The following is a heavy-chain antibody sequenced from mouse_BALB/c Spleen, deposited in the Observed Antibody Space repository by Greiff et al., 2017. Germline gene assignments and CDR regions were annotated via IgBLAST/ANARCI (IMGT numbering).Heavy chain of an antibody. V-gene: IGHV5-17*02. CDR2: ISSGSSTI. D-gene: IGHD2-14*01. CDR3: ARGYYRYDVYFDY. Sequence: EVMLVESGGDLVKPGGSLKLSCAASGFTFSSFGMHWVRQAPEKGLEWVAYISSGSSTIYYADTVKGRFTISRDNPKNTLFLQMTSLRSEDTAMYYCARGYYRYDVYFDYWGQGTTLTVSS. CDR1: GFTFSSFG. J-gene: IGHJ2*01.